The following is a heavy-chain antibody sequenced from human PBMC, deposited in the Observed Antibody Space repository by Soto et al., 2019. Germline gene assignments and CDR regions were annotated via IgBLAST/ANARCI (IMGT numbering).Heavy chain of an antibody. CDR2: ISSSGSTI. D-gene: IGHD6-13*01. J-gene: IGHJ6*02. V-gene: IGHV3-48*03. CDR3: ARELDSSSWYVPITHYYYYGMDV. CDR1: GFTFSSYE. Sequence: EVQLVESGGGLVQPGGSLRLSCAASGFTFSSYEMNWVRQAPGKVLAWVSYISSSGSTIYYADSVKGQFTISRDNAKNALYLQMNSLRAEDTAVYYCARELDSSSWYVPITHYYYYGMDVWGQGTTVTVSS.